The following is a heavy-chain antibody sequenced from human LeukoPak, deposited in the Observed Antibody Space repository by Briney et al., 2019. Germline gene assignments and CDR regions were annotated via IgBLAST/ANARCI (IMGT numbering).Heavy chain of an antibody. J-gene: IGHJ6*02. Sequence: SVKVSCKASGGTFSSYAISWVRQAPGQGLEWMGRIIPILGIANYAQKFQGRVTITADKSTSTAYMELSSLRSEDTAVYYCARLPPRDGYNSAYYYGMDVWGQGTTVTVSS. CDR2: IIPILGIA. CDR1: GGTFSSYA. V-gene: IGHV1-69*04. CDR3: ARLPPRDGYNSAYYYGMDV. D-gene: IGHD5-12*01.